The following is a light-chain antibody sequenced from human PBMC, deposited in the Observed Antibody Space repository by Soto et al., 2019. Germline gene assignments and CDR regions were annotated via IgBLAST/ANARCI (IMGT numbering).Light chain of an antibody. CDR1: QSLSTNS. V-gene: IGKV3-20*01. CDR3: QQYDASPLT. Sequence: EIVLTQSPGTLSLSPGERATLSCRASQSLSTNSLAWYQQKPGQTPRLIIYAASTRDTDIPDRFNGSGSGTDFALTISRLEPEDFALYYCQQYDASPLTFGPGTKVDIK. CDR2: AAS. J-gene: IGKJ3*01.